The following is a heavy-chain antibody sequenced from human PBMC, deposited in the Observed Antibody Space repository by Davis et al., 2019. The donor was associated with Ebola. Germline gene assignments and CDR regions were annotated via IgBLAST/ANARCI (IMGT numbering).Heavy chain of an antibody. CDR2: INPNSGGT. CDR1: GYTFTGYY. J-gene: IGHJ6*02. Sequence: ASVKVSCKASGYTFTGYYMHWVRQAPGQGLEWMGWINPNSGGTNYAQKFQGRVTMTRDTSISTAYMELSRLRSDDTAVYYCARFWHDFWSGSYYYYGMDVWGQGTTVTVSS. CDR3: ARFWHDFWSGSYYYYGMDV. V-gene: IGHV1-2*02. D-gene: IGHD3-3*01.